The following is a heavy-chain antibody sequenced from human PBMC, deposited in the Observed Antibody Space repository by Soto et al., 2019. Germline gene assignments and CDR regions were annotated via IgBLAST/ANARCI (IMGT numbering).Heavy chain of an antibody. CDR3: ARDPLYDSSCQLRGNCYYYMDV. CDR2: INSDGSST. D-gene: IGHD6-13*01. CDR1: GFTFSSYW. J-gene: IGHJ6*03. V-gene: IGHV3-74*01. Sequence: GGSLRLSCAASGFTFSSYWMHWVRQAPGKGLVWVSRINSDGSSTSYADSVKGRFTISRDNAKNTLYLQMNSLRAEDTAVYYCARDPLYDSSCQLRGNCYYYMDVWGKGTTVTVSS.